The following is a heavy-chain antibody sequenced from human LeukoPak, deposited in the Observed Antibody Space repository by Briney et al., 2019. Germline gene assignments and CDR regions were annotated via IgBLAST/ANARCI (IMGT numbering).Heavy chain of an antibody. CDR3: ARDLREIQLWSISYYYYGMDV. Sequence: PGGSLRLSCAASGFTFSSYDMHWVRQAPGKGLEWVSYISSSGSTTHYADSVKGRFTISRDNAKNSLYLQMNSLRDEDTAVYYCARDLREIQLWSISYYYYGMDVWGQGTTVTVSS. J-gene: IGHJ6*02. CDR1: GFTFSSYD. CDR2: ISSSGSTT. D-gene: IGHD5-18*01. V-gene: IGHV3-48*03.